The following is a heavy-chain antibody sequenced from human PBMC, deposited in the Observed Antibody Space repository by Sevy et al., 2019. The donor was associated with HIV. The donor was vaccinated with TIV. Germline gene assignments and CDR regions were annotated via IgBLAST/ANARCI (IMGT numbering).Heavy chain of an antibody. V-gene: IGHV3-9*01. CDR1: GFTFDDYA. CDR3: AKDLSSGWLYYYYYGMDV. J-gene: IGHJ6*02. Sequence: GGSLRLSCAACGFTFDDYAMHWVRQAPGKGLEWVSGISWNSGSIGYADSVKGRFTISRDNAKNSLYLQMNSLRAEDTALYYCAKDLSSGWLYYYYYGMDVWGQGTTVTVSS. D-gene: IGHD6-19*01. CDR2: ISWNSGSI.